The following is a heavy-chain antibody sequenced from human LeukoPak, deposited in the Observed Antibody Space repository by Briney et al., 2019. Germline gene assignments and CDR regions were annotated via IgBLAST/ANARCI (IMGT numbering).Heavy chain of an antibody. Sequence: SQTLSLTCTVSGGSISSGGYYWSWIRQHPGKGLEWIGYIYYSGSTYYNPSLKSRVTISVDTSKNQFSLKLSSVTAADTAVYYCAGDFLGYSGYDYVRYFDYWGQGTLVTVSS. D-gene: IGHD5-12*01. CDR1: GGSISSGGYY. CDR2: IYYSGST. CDR3: AGDFLGYSGYDYVRYFDY. V-gene: IGHV4-31*03. J-gene: IGHJ4*02.